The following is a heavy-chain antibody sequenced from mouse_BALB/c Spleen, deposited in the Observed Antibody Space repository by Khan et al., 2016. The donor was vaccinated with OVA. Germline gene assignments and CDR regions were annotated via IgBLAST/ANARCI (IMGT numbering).Heavy chain of an antibody. CDR1: GFNIKDYY. CDR2: IDPENDET. J-gene: IGHJ3*01. D-gene: IGHD3-1*01. CDR3: ARSGYEAWIPY. Sequence: VQLQQSGAELVRPGALVKLSCKASGFNIKDYYMHWVKQRPEQGLEWIGWIDPENDETISDPKFQGKANITADTSAHTAYLQPSSLTSEDTAVYYCARSGYEAWIPYWGQGTLVTVSA. V-gene: IGHV14-1*02.